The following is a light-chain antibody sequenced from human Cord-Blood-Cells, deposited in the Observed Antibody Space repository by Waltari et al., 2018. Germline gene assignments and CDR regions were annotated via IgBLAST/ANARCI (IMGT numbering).Light chain of an antibody. J-gene: IGLJ2*01. V-gene: IGLV3-1*01. Sequence: SYELTQPPSVSVSPGQTASITCSGDKLGDKYACWYQQKPGQSPVRALYQDSKRPSGIPERFSGSNSGNTATLTISGTQAMDEADYYCQAWDSSTVVFGGGTKLTVL. CDR2: QDS. CDR1: KLGDKY. CDR3: QAWDSSTVV.